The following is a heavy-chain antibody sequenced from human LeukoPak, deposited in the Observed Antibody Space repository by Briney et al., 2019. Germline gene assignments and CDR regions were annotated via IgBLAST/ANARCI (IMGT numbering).Heavy chain of an antibody. CDR3: ARQGTAYSFDF. CDR2: IYSTGAT. J-gene: IGHJ4*02. V-gene: IGHV4-59*08. D-gene: IGHD5-12*01. CDR1: GGSISSYY. Sequence: SETLSLTCTVSGGSISSYYWSWIRQPPGKGLEWIGYIYSTGATNYNPSLKSRVTISVDTSKNQFSLKLSSVTAADTAVYYCARQGTAYSFDFWGQGTLVSVSS.